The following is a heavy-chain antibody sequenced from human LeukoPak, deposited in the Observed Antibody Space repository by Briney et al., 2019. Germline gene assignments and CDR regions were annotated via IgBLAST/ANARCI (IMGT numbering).Heavy chain of an antibody. D-gene: IGHD3-10*01. CDR1: GFTFRSYG. CDR3: AKGTYGSGTYGAHDY. CDR2: ISGVGGRT. V-gene: IGHV3-23*01. J-gene: IGHJ4*02. Sequence: GGTLRLSCAASGFTFRSYGMSWVRQAPGKGLEWVSTISGVGGRTYYADSVKGRFTIPRDNSKNTLYLQMNSLRAEDTAVYYCAKGTYGSGTYGAHDYWGQGTLVTVSS.